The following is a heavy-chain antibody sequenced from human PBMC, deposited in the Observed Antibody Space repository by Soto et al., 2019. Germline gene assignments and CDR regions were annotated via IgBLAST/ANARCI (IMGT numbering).Heavy chain of an antibody. J-gene: IGHJ4*02. Sequence: GGSLRLSCAGSGFDFSSGWMSWVRQAPGKGLEWVGRGRNRATGYTTEYAASVKGRFTISRDDSKNSVSLLMNSLKAEDTAVYYCATTLYGSGTYYSSYPPLYWGQGTLVTVSS. CDR1: GFDFSSGW. CDR3: ATTLYGSGTYYSSYPPLY. V-gene: IGHV3-72*01. CDR2: GRNRATGYTT. D-gene: IGHD3-10*01.